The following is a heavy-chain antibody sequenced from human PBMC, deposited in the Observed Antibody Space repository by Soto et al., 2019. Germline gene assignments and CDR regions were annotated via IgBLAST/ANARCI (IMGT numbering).Heavy chain of an antibody. D-gene: IGHD2-8*01. CDR2: ISAYHGNT. CDR1: GYTFTSYG. Sequence: ASVKVSCKASGYTFTSYGFSWVRQAPGQGLEWMGWISAYHGNTNYAQKLPGRVTMTTDSSTGTAYMELRSLRSDDTATYYCARDSLRYCRDGVCYQGYDYFAMDVWGQGTTVTVSS. CDR3: ARDSLRYCRDGVCYQGYDYFAMDV. J-gene: IGHJ6*02. V-gene: IGHV1-18*01.